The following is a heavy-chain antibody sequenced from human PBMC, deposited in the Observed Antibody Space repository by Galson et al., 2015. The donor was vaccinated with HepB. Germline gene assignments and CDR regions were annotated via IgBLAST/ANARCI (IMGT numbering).Heavy chain of an antibody. CDR2: ISYDGNNK. D-gene: IGHD2-15*01. CDR3: ARVSLSYCSGGDCYNADY. J-gene: IGHJ4*02. Sequence: SLRLSCAASGFTFSTYVMHWVRQPPGKGLEWVALISYDGNNKYYADSVKGRFTISRDNSKNTLYLQVNSLRPEDTAVYYCARVSLSYCSGGDCYNADYWGQGTRVTVSS. CDR1: GFTFSTYV. V-gene: IGHV3-30-3*01.